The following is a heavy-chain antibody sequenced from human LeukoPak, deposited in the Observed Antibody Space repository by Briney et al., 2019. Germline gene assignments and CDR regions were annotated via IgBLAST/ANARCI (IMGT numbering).Heavy chain of an antibody. D-gene: IGHD3-22*01. V-gene: IGHV1-2*02. CDR3: ACRGHYYGSSGYYFDY. Sequence: GASVKVSCKASGYTFTGYYMHWVRQAPGQGLEWMGWINPNSGGTNYAQKFQGRVTMTRDTSISTAYMELSRLRSDDTAVYYCACRGHYYGSSGYYFDYWGQGTLVTVSS. J-gene: IGHJ4*02. CDR1: GYTFTGYY. CDR2: INPNSGGT.